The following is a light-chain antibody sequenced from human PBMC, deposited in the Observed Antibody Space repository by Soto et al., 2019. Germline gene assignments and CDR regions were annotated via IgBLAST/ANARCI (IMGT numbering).Light chain of an antibody. V-gene: IGLV2-11*01. Sequence: QSVLTQPRSVSGSPGQSVTISCTGTSSDVGAYDYVSWYQHHPGKAPKLIVYDVTNRPSGVPDRFSGSKSGNTASLTISGLQAEDEADYYCCSFTTTSTHVFGTGTKVTVL. J-gene: IGLJ1*01. CDR2: DVT. CDR3: CSFTTTSTHV. CDR1: SSDVGAYDY.